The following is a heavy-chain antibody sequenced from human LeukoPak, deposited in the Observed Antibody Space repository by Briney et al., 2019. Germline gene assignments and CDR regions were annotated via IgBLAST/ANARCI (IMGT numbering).Heavy chain of an antibody. CDR2: XNHIGTP. CDR3: ARGVITGTLLNSFDY. D-gene: IGHD1-7*01. V-gene: IGHV4-34*13. J-gene: IGHJ4*02. Sequence: XWXXXXPGKGLEWIGEXNHIGTPNYNPSLNRRVTISVDTSKNQFSLKLSSVPAADTAVYYCARGVITGTLLNSFDYWGQGTLVTVSS.